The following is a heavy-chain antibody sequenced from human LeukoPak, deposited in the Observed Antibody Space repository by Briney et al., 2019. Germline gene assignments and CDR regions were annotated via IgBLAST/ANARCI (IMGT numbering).Heavy chain of an antibody. J-gene: IGHJ4*02. V-gene: IGHV3-13*01. Sequence: GGSLRLSCAASGFTFSTYDMHWVRQSTGKGLEWVSGIGIAGDTYHVDSVKGRFTISRENAKNSLYLQMNSLRAEDTAVYYCARCGAGAAGSDYWGQGTLVTVSS. CDR2: IGIAGDT. CDR3: ARCGAGAAGSDY. CDR1: GFTFSTYD. D-gene: IGHD6-13*01.